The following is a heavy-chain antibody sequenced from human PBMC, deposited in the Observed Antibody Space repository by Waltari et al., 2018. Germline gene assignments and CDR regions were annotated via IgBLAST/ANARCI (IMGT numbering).Heavy chain of an antibody. CDR2: LNPKSGGT. V-gene: IGHV1-2*02. CDR1: GYTFTGYY. CDR3: ARERGRTLDY. J-gene: IGHJ4*02. Sequence: QVQLVQSGAEVKKPGDSVKVSCKASGYTFTGYYLPWVRQAPGQGLEWMGWLNPKSGGTNYAQKFQGRVTMTRDTSISTAYMELSRLRSDDTAVYYCARERGRTLDYWGQGTLVTVSS.